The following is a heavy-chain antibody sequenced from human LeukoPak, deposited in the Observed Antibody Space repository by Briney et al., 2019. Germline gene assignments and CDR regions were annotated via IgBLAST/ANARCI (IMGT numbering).Heavy chain of an antibody. CDR2: LDPEHGGR. CDR1: GKSLTRVS. Sequence: GASVKVSCKVSGKSLTRVSIHWVRQSPRKGLEWMGGLDPEHGGRLYAQTFQGRVTMTEDASTDTAYMELNRLRSEDTAVYYCATATIIWGSYRSWLDTWGQGTLVTVSS. CDR3: ATATIIWGSYRSWLDT. V-gene: IGHV1-24*01. J-gene: IGHJ5*02. D-gene: IGHD3-16*02.